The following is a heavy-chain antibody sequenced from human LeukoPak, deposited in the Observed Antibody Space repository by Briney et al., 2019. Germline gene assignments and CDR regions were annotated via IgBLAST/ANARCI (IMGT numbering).Heavy chain of an antibody. J-gene: IGHJ3*02. V-gene: IGHV3-23*01. CDR2: ISGSGGST. Sequence: GGSLSLSCAASGFPFSSYAMSWVRPAPGKGLEWVSAISGSGGSTYYADSVKGRFTISRDNSKNTLYLQMNSLRAEDTAVYYCTKDTRDEQWLVPDAFDIWGQGTMVTVSS. CDR3: TKDTRDEQWLVPDAFDI. CDR1: GFPFSSYA. D-gene: IGHD6-19*01.